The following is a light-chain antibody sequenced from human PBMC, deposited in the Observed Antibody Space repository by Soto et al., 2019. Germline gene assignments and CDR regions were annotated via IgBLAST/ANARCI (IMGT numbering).Light chain of an antibody. CDR1: QSVSSK. V-gene: IGKV3-15*01. CDR2: GAS. J-gene: IGKJ1*01. Sequence: EIVMTQSPATLSVSPGEGATLSCRASQSVSSKLAWYQQKPGQAPRLLIYGASTRATGIPARFSGSGSGTEFALIISRLEPEYFAVYYCQQDGSSGTFGQGTKVEIK. CDR3: QQDGSSGT.